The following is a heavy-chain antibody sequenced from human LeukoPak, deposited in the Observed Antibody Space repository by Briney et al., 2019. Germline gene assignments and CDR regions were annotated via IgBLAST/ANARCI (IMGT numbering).Heavy chain of an antibody. D-gene: IGHD3-16*02. Sequence: GGSLRLSCATSGFTFSSYEMNWVRQAPGKGLEWVSYISTSGSTKYYAESVKGRFTISRDNAKNSLYLQMNSLSAEDTAVYYCAREAGYRSFSWGQGTLIIVSS. CDR1: GFTFSSYE. CDR3: AREAGYRSFS. J-gene: IGHJ5*02. V-gene: IGHV3-48*03. CDR2: ISTSGSTK.